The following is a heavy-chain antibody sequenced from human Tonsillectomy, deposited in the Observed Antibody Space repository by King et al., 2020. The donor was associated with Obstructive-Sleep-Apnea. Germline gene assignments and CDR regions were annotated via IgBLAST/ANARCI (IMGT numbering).Heavy chain of an antibody. D-gene: IGHD2-2*01. CDR2: IYYTGST. CDR1: GGSISSSSYY. Sequence: LQLQESGPGLVKPSETLSLTCTVSGGSISSSSYYWGWIRQPPGRGLEWIGTIYYTGSTYYNPSLESRVTISVDTSKNQFSLRLSSVTAADTAVYYCARAIYCSSTSCSSSAFDIWGQGTMVTVSS. V-gene: IGHV4-39*07. CDR3: ARAIYCSSTSCSSSAFDI. J-gene: IGHJ3*02.